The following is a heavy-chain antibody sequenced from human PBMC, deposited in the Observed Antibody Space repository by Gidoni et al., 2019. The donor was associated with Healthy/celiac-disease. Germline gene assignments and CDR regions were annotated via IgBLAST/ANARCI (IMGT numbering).Heavy chain of an antibody. V-gene: IGHV1-69*08. D-gene: IGHD3-9*01. Sequence: QVQLVQSGAEVKKPGSSVKVSCKASGGTFSSYTIRWVRQAPGQGLEWLGRIIPILGIANYAQKFQGRVTITADKSTSTAYMELSSLRSEDTAVYYCARDKENDIFYTSIPYRGMDVWGQGTTVTVSS. J-gene: IGHJ6*02. CDR2: IIPILGIA. CDR1: GGTFSSYT. CDR3: ARDKENDIFYTSIPYRGMDV.